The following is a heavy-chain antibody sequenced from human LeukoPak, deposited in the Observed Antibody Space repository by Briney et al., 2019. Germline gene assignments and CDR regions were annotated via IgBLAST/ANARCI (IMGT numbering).Heavy chain of an antibody. V-gene: IGHV1-8*01. CDR2: MNPNSGNT. CDR1: GYTFTSYD. Sequence: ASVKVSCKASGYTFTSYDINWVRQATGQGLEWMGWMNPNSGNTGYAQKFQGRVTMTRNTSISTAYMELSSLRSEDTAVYYCARGPRYCSSTSCSGYYYYYMDVWGKGTTVTVSS. J-gene: IGHJ6*03. D-gene: IGHD2-2*01. CDR3: ARGPRYCSSTSCSGYYYYYMDV.